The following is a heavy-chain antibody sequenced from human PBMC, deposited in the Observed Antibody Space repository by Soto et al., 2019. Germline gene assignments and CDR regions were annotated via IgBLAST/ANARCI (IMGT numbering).Heavy chain of an antibody. CDR1: GGSISSYY. J-gene: IGHJ4*02. V-gene: IGHV4-4*07. D-gene: IGHD6-13*01. CDR3: ARALSSVAGLYFAF. CDR2: IHTTDGT. Sequence: SETLSLTCTVSGGSISSYYWSWIRQPAGKGMEWIGRIHTTDGTNYNPSLKSRVTMSIDTSNNQFSLKLSSLTAADTAVYYCARALSSVAGLYFAFWGQGTPVTVSS.